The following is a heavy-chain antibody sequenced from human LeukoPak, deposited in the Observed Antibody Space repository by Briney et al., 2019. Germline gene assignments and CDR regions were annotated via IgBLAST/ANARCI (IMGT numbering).Heavy chain of an antibody. CDR2: IIPIFGSA. CDR3: ATGSCSSTSCYGAGYYYYMDV. D-gene: IGHD2-2*01. CDR1: GGTFSSYA. Sequence: ASVKVSCKASGGTFSSYAFIWVRQAPGQGLEWMGGIIPIFGSANYAQNFQGRVTITADESTSTVYMELSSLRSEDTAVYYCATGSCSSTSCYGAGYYYYMDVWGKGTTVTISS. J-gene: IGHJ6*03. V-gene: IGHV1-69*01.